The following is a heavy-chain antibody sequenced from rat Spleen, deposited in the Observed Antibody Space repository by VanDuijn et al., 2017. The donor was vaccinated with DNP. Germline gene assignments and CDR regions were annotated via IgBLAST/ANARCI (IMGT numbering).Heavy chain of an antibody. D-gene: IGHD1-11*01. CDR3: ANGSDGIWCAY. Sequence: QIQLQQSGAELAKPGSSVKISCKASGYTFISNYIGWIKQTTGQGLQYIGYINTGSGGTNYNEKFKGKATLNVAKSSRTAFMQLRSLTPDDSAVYYCANGSDGIWCAYRGQGTLVTVSS. V-gene: IGHV1-43*01. CDR1: GYTFISNY. J-gene: IGHJ3*01. CDR2: INTGSGGT.